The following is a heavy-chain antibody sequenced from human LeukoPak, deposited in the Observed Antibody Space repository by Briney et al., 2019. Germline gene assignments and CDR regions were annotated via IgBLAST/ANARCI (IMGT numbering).Heavy chain of an antibody. CDR2: MNPNSGNT. CDR1: GYTFTSYD. CDR3: ARGLHDYTPLDY. D-gene: IGHD4-11*01. J-gene: IGHJ4*02. Sequence: GASVKVSCKASGYTFTSYDINWVRQATGQGLEWMGWMNPNSGNTGYAQKFQGRVTITRNTSISKAYMELSSLRSEDTAVYYCARGLHDYTPLDYWGQGTLVTVSS. V-gene: IGHV1-8*03.